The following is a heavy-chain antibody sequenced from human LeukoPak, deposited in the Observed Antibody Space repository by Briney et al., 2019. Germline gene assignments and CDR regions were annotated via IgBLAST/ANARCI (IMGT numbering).Heavy chain of an antibody. J-gene: IGHJ4*02. CDR2: IYYSGST. V-gene: IGHV4-59*08. CDR3: ARLRGSGSHSPFDY. D-gene: IGHD3-10*01. Sequence: YIYYSGSTNYNPSLKSRVTISVDTSKNQFSLKLSSVTAADTAVYYCARLRGSGSHSPFDYWGQGTLVTVSS.